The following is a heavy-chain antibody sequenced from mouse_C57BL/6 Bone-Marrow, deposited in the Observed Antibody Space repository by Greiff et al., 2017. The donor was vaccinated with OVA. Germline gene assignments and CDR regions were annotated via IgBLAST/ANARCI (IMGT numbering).Heavy chain of an antibody. CDR3: ARGSSYFDY. V-gene: IGHV7-3*01. D-gene: IGHD1-1*01. Sequence: EVQLQESGGGLVQPGGSLSLSCAASGFTFTDYYMSWVRQPPGKALEWLGFIRNKANGYTTEYSASVKGRFTISRDNSQSILYLQMNALRAEDSATYYCARGSSYFDYWGQGTTLTVSS. CDR1: GFTFTDYY. J-gene: IGHJ2*01. CDR2: IRNKANGYTT.